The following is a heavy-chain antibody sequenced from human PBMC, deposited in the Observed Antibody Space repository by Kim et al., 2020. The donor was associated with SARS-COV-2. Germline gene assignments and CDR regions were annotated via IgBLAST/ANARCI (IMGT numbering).Heavy chain of an antibody. J-gene: IGHJ4*02. CDR3: ARFVGGAAQKFDY. CDR1: GGSVSSDTYY. CDR2: ISYSGST. V-gene: IGHV4-61*01. D-gene: IGHD2-2*01. Sequence: SETLSLTCTVSGGSVSSDTYYWNWIRQPPGKGLEWIAFISYSGSTGYNPSLKSRVTISVDTSKNQFSLRLSSVTAADTAVYYCARFVGGAAQKFDYWGQGTLVTVSS.